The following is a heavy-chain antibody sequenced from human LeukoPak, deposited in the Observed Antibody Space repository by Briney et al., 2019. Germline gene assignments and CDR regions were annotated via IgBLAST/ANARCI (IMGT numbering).Heavy chain of an antibody. CDR2: INPNSGGT. V-gene: IGHV1-2*02. D-gene: IGHD3-10*01. CDR1: GYTFTGYY. CDR3: AREGRIRDYYGSGSYYLGY. J-gene: IGHJ4*02. Sequence: ASVKVSCKASGYTFTGYYMHWVRQAPGQGLEWMGWINPNSGGTNYAQKFQGRVTMTRDTSISTAYMELSRLRSDDTAVYYCAREGRIRDYYGSGSYYLGYWGQGTLVTVSS.